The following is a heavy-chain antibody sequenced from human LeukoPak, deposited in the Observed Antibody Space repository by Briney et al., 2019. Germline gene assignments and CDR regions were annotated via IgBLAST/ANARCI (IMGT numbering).Heavy chain of an antibody. Sequence: PGGSLRLSCAASGFTVSSNYMIWVRQAPGKGLEWVSVIYSGGSTYYADSVKGRFTISRDNSKNTLYLQMNSLRAEDTAVYYCARAGYYGDHDYWGQGTLVTVSS. CDR3: ARAGYYGDHDY. D-gene: IGHD4-17*01. V-gene: IGHV3-66*02. J-gene: IGHJ4*02. CDR2: IYSGGST. CDR1: GFTVSSNY.